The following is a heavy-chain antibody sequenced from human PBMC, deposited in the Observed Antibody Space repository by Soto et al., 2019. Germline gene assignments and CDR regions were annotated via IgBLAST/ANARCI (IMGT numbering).Heavy chain of an antibody. V-gene: IGHV3-21*01. Sequence: GGSLRLSCAASGFTFSSYSMNWVRQAPGKGLEWVSSISSSSSSYIYYADSVKGRFTTSRDNAKNSLYLQMNSLRAEDTAVYYCARDGYSYGDNWFDPWGQGSLVTVSS. CDR1: GFTFSSYS. CDR2: ISSSSSSYI. J-gene: IGHJ5*02. CDR3: ARDGYSYGDNWFDP. D-gene: IGHD5-18*01.